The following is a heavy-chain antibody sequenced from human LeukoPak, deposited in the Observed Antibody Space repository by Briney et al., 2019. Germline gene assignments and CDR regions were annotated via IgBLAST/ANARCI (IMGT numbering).Heavy chain of an antibody. D-gene: IGHD3-16*02. CDR3: ARDRYDYVWGSYRDY. CDR2: ISSSGSTI. J-gene: IGHJ4*02. Sequence: GGSLRLSCAASGFTFSDYYMSWIRQAPGKGLEWVSYISSSGSTIYYADSVKGRFTISRDNAKNSLYLQMNSLRAEDTAVYYCARDRYDYVWGSYRDYWGQGTPVTVSS. V-gene: IGHV3-11*01. CDR1: GFTFSDYY.